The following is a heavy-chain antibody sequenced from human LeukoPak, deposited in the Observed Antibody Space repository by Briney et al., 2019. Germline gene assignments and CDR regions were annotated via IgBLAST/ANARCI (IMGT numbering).Heavy chain of an antibody. J-gene: IGHJ3*01. Sequence: SGGSLRLSCAASGFIFSDHYMDWVRQAPGKGLEWVGRSRIKADNYITQYAASVRDRFTISRDESKSWLYLQMNSLKIEDTAIYYCARGYHSFDFWGQGTMVTVSS. CDR3: ARGYHSFDF. V-gene: IGHV3-72*01. CDR2: SRIKADNYIT. D-gene: IGHD2-2*01. CDR1: GFIFSDHY.